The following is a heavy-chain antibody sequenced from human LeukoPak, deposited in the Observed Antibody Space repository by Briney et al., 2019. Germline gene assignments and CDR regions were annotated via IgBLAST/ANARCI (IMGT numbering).Heavy chain of an antibody. D-gene: IGHD1-14*01. Sequence: GGSLRLSCAASGFTFSSYEMNWVRQAPGKGLEWVSYISSSGSTIYYADSVKGRFTISRDNAKNSLYLQMNSLRAEDTAVYYCARRSINRTFDYWGQGTLVTVSS. CDR2: ISSSGSTI. V-gene: IGHV3-48*03. CDR3: ARRSINRTFDY. J-gene: IGHJ4*02. CDR1: GFTFSSYE.